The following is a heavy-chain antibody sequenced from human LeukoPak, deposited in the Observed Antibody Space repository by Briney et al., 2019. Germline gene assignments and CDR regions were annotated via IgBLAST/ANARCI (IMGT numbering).Heavy chain of an antibody. CDR1: GFTVSSNY. J-gene: IGHJ5*02. V-gene: IGHV3-66*01. CDR3: ARGYYGSGSWPNWFDP. Sequence: GGSLRLSCAASGFTVSSNYMSWVRQAPGKGLEWVSVIYSGGSTYYADSVKGRFTISRDNSKNTLYLQMNSLRAEDTAVYYCARGYYGSGSWPNWFDPWGQGTLVTVSS. D-gene: IGHD3-10*01. CDR2: IYSGGST.